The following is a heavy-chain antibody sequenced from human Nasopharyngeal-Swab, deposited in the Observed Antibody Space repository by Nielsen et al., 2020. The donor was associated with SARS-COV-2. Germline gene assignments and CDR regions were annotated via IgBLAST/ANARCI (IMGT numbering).Heavy chain of an antibody. J-gene: IGHJ6*02. CDR1: GGSISSGGYY. Sequence: SETLSLTCAVSGGSISSGGYYWSWIRQPPGKGLEWIGYIYYSGSTYYNPSLKSRVTISVDTSKNQFSLKLSSVTAADTAVYYCARDWMIAVAGYYYYYGMDVWGQGTTVTVSS. CDR3: ARDWMIAVAGYYYYYGMDV. CDR2: IYYSGST. V-gene: IGHV4-30-4*01. D-gene: IGHD6-19*01.